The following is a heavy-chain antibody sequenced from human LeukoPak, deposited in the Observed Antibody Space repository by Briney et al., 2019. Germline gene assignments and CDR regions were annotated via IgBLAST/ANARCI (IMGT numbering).Heavy chain of an antibody. V-gene: IGHV3-49*04. J-gene: IGHJ4*02. CDR3: TRAPYSNYVNLDY. CDR2: IRSKAFGGTT. D-gene: IGHD4-11*01. CDR1: RFTFSGYA. Sequence: GGSPRLSCSASRFTFSGYAMSWVRQAPGKGLEWVGFIRSKAFGGTTEYAASVKGRFTISRDDSKSIAYLQMNSLKTEDTGVYYCTRAPYSNYVNLDYWGQGTLVTVSS.